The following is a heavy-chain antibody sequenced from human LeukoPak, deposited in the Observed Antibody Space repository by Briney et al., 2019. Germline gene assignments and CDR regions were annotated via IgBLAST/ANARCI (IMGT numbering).Heavy chain of an antibody. D-gene: IGHD2-2*01. Sequence: PRGSLRLSCAASGFTFSSYAMSWVRQAPGKGLEWVSAISGSGGSTYYADSVKGRFTTSRDNSKNTLYLQMNSLRAEDTAVYYCAKGGRVVVPAANNYWGQGTLVTVSS. CDR2: ISGSGGST. CDR1: GFTFSSYA. CDR3: AKGGRVVVPAANNY. V-gene: IGHV3-23*01. J-gene: IGHJ4*02.